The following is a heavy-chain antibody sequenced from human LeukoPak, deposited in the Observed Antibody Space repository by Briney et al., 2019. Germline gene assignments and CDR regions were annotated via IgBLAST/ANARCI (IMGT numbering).Heavy chain of an antibody. CDR3: ARDFCSSTSCYYYYYMDV. Sequence: GGSLRLSCAASGFTFSSFGMNWVRQAPGKGLEWVASISTSSSYIYYADSVKGRFTISRDNAKNSLYLQMNSLRAEDTAVYYCARDFCSSTSCYYYYYMDVWGKGTTVTVSS. V-gene: IGHV3-21*01. CDR1: GFTFSSFG. J-gene: IGHJ6*03. CDR2: ISTSSSYI. D-gene: IGHD2-2*01.